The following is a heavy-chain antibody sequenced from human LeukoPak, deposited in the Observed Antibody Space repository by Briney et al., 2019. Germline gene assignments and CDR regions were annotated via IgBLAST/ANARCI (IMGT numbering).Heavy chain of an antibody. CDR3: VGSFLGY. J-gene: IGHJ4*02. D-gene: IGHD3-10*01. CDR2: IKSKTDGGTT. CDR1: GFTFNNAW. Sequence: SGGSLRLSCAASGFTFNNAWMTWVRQAPGKGLEWVGRIKSKTDGGTTDYAAPVKGRFTISRDDSKNTLYLQMNSLKTEDTSVYYCVGSFLGYWGQGTLVTVSS. V-gene: IGHV3-15*01.